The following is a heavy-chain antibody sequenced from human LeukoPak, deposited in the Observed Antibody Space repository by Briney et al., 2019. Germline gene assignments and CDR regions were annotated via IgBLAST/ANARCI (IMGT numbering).Heavy chain of an antibody. J-gene: IGHJ5*02. CDR1: GYTLTELS. Sequence: ASVKVSCKVSGYTLTELSMHWVRQAPGKGLEWMGGFDPEDGETIYAQKFQGRVTMTSDTSTSTVYMELSSLRSEDTAVYYCARPGLGYSYGYPYHWGQGTLVTVSS. D-gene: IGHD5-18*01. CDR2: FDPEDGET. CDR3: ARPGLGYSYGYPYH. V-gene: IGHV1-24*01.